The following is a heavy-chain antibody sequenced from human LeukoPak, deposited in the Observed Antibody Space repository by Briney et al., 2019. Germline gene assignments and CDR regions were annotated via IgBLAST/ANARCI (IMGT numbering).Heavy chain of an antibody. D-gene: IGHD2-8*01. Sequence: SVKVSCKASGGTFSSYAISWVRQAPGQGLEWMGRIIPIFGTANYAQKFQGRVTITTDESTSTAYMELSSLRSEDTAVYYCASRSVLMVYAPDAFDIWGQGTMVTVSS. CDR1: GGTFSSYA. J-gene: IGHJ3*02. CDR3: ASRSVLMVYAPDAFDI. V-gene: IGHV1-69*05. CDR2: IIPIFGTA.